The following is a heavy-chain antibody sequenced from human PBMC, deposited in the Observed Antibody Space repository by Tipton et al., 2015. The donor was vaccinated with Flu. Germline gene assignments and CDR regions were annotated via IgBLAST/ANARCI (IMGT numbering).Heavy chain of an antibody. J-gene: IGHJ4*02. CDR3: ARTFGSGTYYRMLFDY. Sequence: QLVQSGAELKKPGASVKVSCKGSGYTFTAHYMHWVRQAPGQGLEWMGWINPNDNGTRYPQKFQGRVTMTRDTSISTVYMELSRLSSDDTAVYYCARTFGSGTYYRMLFDYWGQGTLVTVSS. D-gene: IGHD3-10*01. CDR1: GYTFTAHY. V-gene: IGHV1-2*02. CDR2: INPNDNGT.